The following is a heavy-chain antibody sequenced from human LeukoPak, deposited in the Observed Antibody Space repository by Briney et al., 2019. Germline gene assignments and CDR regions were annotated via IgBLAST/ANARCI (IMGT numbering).Heavy chain of an antibody. J-gene: IGHJ4*02. D-gene: IGHD6-19*01. Sequence: GESLKISCKASGYNFDTYWIGWVRQMPGKGLEGMGIVYPDDSDTRYSPSFQGQVTISADKSISTAYLQWSSLKASDTAMYYCARVMGSGWTLYYFDYWGQGTLVTVSS. CDR2: VYPDDSDT. V-gene: IGHV5-51*01. CDR1: GYNFDTYW. CDR3: ARVMGSGWTLYYFDY.